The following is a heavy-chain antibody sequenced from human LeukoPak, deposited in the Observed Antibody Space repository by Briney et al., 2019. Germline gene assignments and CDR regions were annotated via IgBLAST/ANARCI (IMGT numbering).Heavy chain of an antibody. V-gene: IGHV1-69*13. CDR1: GGTFSSYA. CDR3: ARDRGGGDAFDI. CDR2: IIPIFGTT. Sequence: SVKVSCKASGGTFSSYAISWVRQAPGQGLEWKGGIIPIFGTTNYAQKFQGRVTITADESTSTAYMELSTLRSEDTAVYYCARDRGGGDAFDIWGQGTMVTVSS. J-gene: IGHJ3*02.